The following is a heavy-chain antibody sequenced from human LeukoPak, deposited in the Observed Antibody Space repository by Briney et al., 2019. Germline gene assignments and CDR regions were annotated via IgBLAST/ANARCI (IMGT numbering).Heavy chain of an antibody. V-gene: IGHV3-48*04. CDR3: ARNGDYFTPDY. CDR2: ISSSSSTI. Sequence: GGSLRLSCAASGFTLSSYSMNWVRQAPGKGLEWVSYISSSSSTIYYADSVKGRFTISRDNAKNSLYLQMNSLRAEDTAVYYCARNGDYFTPDYWGQGTLVTVSS. CDR1: GFTLSSYS. D-gene: IGHD4-17*01. J-gene: IGHJ4*02.